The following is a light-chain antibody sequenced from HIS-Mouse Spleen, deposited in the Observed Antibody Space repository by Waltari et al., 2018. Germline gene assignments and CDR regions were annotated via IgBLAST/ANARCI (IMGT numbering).Light chain of an antibody. CDR3: CSYAGSYTFPYV. CDR2: EVS. CDR1: CSEGGCYNY. Sequence: QSALTQPRSVSGAPGQSVPISFTGTCSEGGCYNYVSGVPQHPGKAPKLMIYEVSKRPSGVPDRFSGSKSGNTASLTISGLQAEDEADYYCCSYAGSYTFPYVFGTGTKVTVL. J-gene: IGLJ1*01. V-gene: IGLV2-11*01.